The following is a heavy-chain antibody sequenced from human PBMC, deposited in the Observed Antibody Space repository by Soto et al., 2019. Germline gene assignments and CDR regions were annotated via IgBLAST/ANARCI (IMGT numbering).Heavy chain of an antibody. CDR1: GFTFSSYE. CDR2: ISSSGSTI. CDR3: ARAFYCSGGSCYPFDAFDI. V-gene: IGHV3-48*03. J-gene: IGHJ3*02. D-gene: IGHD2-15*01. Sequence: EVQLVESGGGLVQPGGSLRLSCAASGFTFSSYEMNWVRQAPGKGLEWVSYISSSGSTIYYADSVKGRFTISRDNAKNSLYLQMNSLRAEDTAVYYCARAFYCSGGSCYPFDAFDIWGQGTMVTVSS.